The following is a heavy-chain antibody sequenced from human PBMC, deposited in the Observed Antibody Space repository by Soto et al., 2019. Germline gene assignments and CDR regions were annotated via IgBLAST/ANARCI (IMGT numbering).Heavy chain of an antibody. J-gene: IGHJ4*02. CDR1: GYTFTSYG. CDR3: ERVRYNWNPYDY. CDR2: ISAYNGNT. Sequence: ASVKVSCKASGYTFTSYGISWVRQAPGQGLEWMGWISAYNGNTNYAQKLQGRVTMTTDTSTSTAYMELRSLGSDETAVYYCERVRYNWNPYDYWGQGTLVTVSS. V-gene: IGHV1-18*01. D-gene: IGHD1-20*01.